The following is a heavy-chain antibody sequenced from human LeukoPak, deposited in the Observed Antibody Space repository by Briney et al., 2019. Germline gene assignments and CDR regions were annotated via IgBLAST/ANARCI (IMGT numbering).Heavy chain of an antibody. Sequence: GGSLRLSCAASGFTFSSYSMNWVRQAPGKGLEWVSSISSSSSYIYYADSVKGRFTISRDNAKNSLYLQMNSLRAEDTAVYYCARALGRSGDAFDIWGQGTMVTVSS. CDR1: GFTFSSYS. D-gene: IGHD3-10*01. J-gene: IGHJ3*02. CDR2: ISSSSSYI. CDR3: ARALGRSGDAFDI. V-gene: IGHV3-21*01.